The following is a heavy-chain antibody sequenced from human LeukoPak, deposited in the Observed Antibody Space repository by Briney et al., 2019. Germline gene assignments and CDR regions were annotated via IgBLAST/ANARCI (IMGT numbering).Heavy chain of an antibody. V-gene: IGHV1-18*01. CDR2: ISGYYGNT. J-gene: IGHJ4*02. D-gene: IGHD6-19*01. CDR3: ARRGPVGGGWGFDY. CDR1: GYTFTSYG. Sequence: ASVKVSCKASGYTFTSYGISWVRQAPGQGLEWMGWISGYYGNTDCAQNLQGRVTMTRDTSTSTAYMELRSLTSDDTAVYYCARRGPVGGGWGFDYWGQGTLVTVSS.